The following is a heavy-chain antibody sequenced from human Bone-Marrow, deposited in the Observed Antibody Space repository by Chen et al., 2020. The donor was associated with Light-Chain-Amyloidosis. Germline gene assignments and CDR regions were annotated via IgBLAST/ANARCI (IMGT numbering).Heavy chain of an antibody. CDR3: ARVQTVTALNY. D-gene: IGHD2-21*02. CDR2: IFYSGST. J-gene: IGHJ4*02. Sequence: QVQLQESGPGLVKPSETLSLTCSVSETSIDAAYWAWIRQPPGKGLEWIGYIFYSGSTTYNPSLKSRVTMSVDTSTNQFSLKLTSLTTADTAVYYCARVQTVTALNYWGQGPMVTVSS. V-gene: IGHV4-59*01. CDR1: ETSIDAAY.